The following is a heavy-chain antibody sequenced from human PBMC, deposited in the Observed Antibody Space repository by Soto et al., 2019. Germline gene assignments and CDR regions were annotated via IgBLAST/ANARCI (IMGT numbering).Heavy chain of an antibody. J-gene: IGHJ6*02. CDR1: GGTLRYYA. Sequence: QAQLAQSEAEVEKPGSSVKVSCKPSGGTLRYYAITWVRQAPGHRLEWLGGIIPVFPAVNYARRVQGRVSITADESTRTADMELNSLRSEDTAVYYCAREESVMRRGVAYYYGMDVWGQETTVIVSS. CDR3: AREESVMRRGVAYYYGMDV. D-gene: IGHD3-10*01. CDR2: IIPVFPAV. V-gene: IGHV1-69*01.